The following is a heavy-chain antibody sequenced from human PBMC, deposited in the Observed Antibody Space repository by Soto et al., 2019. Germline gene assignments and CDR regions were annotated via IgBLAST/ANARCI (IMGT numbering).Heavy chain of an antibody. D-gene: IGHD6-19*01. V-gene: IGHV1-18*01. CDR3: ARVRAVAGIDAFDI. CDR2: ISAYNGNT. Sequence: ASVKVSFKASGYSFTSYGISWVRQAPGQGLEWMGWISAYNGNTNYAQKLQGRVTMTTDTSTSTAYMELRSLRSDDTAVYYCARVRAVAGIDAFDIWGQGTMVTVSS. J-gene: IGHJ3*02. CDR1: GYSFTSYG.